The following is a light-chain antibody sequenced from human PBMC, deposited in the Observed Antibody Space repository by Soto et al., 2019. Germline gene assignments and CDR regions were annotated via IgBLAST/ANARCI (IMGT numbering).Light chain of an antibody. CDR2: AAS. J-gene: IGKJ1*01. Sequence: DIPMTQSPSSLSASVGDRVTITCRASQSISSYLNWYQQKPGKAPKLLIYAASSLQSGVPSRFSGSGSGTDFTLTIISLQPEDFATYYCQQSYSTPRTFGQGTTGEIK. CDR1: QSISSY. V-gene: IGKV1-39*01. CDR3: QQSYSTPRT.